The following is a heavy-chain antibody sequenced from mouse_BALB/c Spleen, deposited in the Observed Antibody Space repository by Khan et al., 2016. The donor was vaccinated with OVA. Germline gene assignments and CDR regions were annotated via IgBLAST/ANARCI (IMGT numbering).Heavy chain of an antibody. J-gene: IGHJ2*01. CDR1: GYTFTSYW. CDR2: IYPGTDNT. V-gene: IGHV1-76*01. CDR3: AREEALYYFAY. Sequence: QVQLKESGAELVRPGASVKLSCKTSGYTFTSYWIHWVKQRSGQGLEWIARIYPGTDNTYYNEKLRDKATLTADKSSSTAYIQLSSLKSKDSAVYFCAREEALYYFAYWGQGTTLTVSS. D-gene: IGHD1-1*01.